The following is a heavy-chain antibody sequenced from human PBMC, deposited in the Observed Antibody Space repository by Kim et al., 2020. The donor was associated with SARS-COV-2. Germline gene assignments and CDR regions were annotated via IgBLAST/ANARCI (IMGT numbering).Heavy chain of an antibody. CDR2: VFYSGDT. J-gene: IGHJ2*01. CDR1: GGSLSSYF. D-gene: IGHD3-10*01. Sequence: SETLSLTCTVSGGSLSSYFWTWVRQPPGKGLEWIGYVFYSGDTNYNPSLKSRVTLSADTSKNQFSLTLSSVTAADTAVYYCARAVLRGYFDLCGRGTLVTVSS. V-gene: IGHV4-59*01. CDR3: ARAVLRGYFDL.